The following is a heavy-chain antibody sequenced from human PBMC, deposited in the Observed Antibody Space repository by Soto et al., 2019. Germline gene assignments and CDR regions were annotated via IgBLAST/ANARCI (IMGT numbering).Heavy chain of an antibody. CDR2: ISYDGSNK. J-gene: IGHJ4*02. D-gene: IGHD4-17*01. CDR3: ARWATVTSHDY. CDR1: GFTFSSYA. Sequence: RLSCAASGFTFSSYAMHWVRQAPGKGLEWVAVISYDGSNKYYADSVKGRFTISRDNSKNTLYLQMNSLRAEDTAVYYCARWATVTSHDYWGQGTLVTVSS. V-gene: IGHV3-30-3*01.